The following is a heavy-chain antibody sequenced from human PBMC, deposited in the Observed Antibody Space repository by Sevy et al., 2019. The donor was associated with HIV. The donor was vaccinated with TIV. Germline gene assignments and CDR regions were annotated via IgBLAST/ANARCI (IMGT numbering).Heavy chain of an antibody. CDR3: ARDISVAGTPNYFDY. CDR2: ISYDGSNK. D-gene: IGHD6-19*01. V-gene: IGHV3-30-3*01. J-gene: IGHJ4*02. CDR1: GFTFSSYA. Sequence: GGSLRLSCAASGFTFSSYAMHWVRQAPGKGLEWVAVISYDGSNKYYADSVKGRLTIARDNSKNTLYLQMNSLGAEDTAVYYCARDISVAGTPNYFDYRGQGTLVTVSS.